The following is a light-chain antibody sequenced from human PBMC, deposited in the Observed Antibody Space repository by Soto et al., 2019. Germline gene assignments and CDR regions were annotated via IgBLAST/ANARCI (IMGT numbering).Light chain of an antibody. CDR2: GNS. V-gene: IGLV1-40*01. J-gene: IGLJ1*01. CDR1: SSNIGAGYD. CDR3: QSYDSNLSGFYV. Sequence: QSVLTQPPSVSGAPGQRVTISCTGSSSNIGAGYDVHWYQQLPGTAPKLLIYGNSNRPSGVPDRFSGSKSGTSASLAITGLQAEGEADYYCQSYDSNLSGFYVFGTGTKLTVL.